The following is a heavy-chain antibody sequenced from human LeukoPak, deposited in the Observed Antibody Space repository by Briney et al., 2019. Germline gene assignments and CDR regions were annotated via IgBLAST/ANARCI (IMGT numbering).Heavy chain of an antibody. CDR1: GFTLSSYA. J-gene: IGHJ4*02. CDR3: ARPRWAAAGTRTVVLDY. V-gene: IGHV3-30-3*01. Sequence: GRSLRLSCAASGFTLSSYAMHWVGKAPGKGLERVAVISYDGSNKYYADSVKSRFTISRDDSKNTLYLQMNSLRAEATAVYYCARPRWAAAGTRTVVLDYSGQGTPVTLS. D-gene: IGHD6-13*01. CDR2: ISYDGSNK.